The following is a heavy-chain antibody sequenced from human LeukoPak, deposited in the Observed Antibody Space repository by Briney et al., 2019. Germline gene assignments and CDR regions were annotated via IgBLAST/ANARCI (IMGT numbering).Heavy chain of an antibody. D-gene: IGHD3-10*01. Sequence: SETLSLTCAVYGGSFSGYYGSWIRQPPGKGVEWIWEINHSGSTNYNPSLKSRVTISVDTSKNQFSLKLSSVTAADTAVYYCARGSRRFGELYPLDIWGQGTMVTVSS. CDR1: GGSFSGYY. V-gene: IGHV4-34*01. CDR3: ARGSRRFGELYPLDI. J-gene: IGHJ3*02. CDR2: INHSGST.